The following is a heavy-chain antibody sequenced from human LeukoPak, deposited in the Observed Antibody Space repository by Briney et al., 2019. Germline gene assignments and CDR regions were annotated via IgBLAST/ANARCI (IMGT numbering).Heavy chain of an antibody. Sequence: SQTLSLTCTVSGDSISSGDYYWSWIRQPAGKGLEWIGRISSSGSTNYNPSLKSRATISVDTSKNQFSLKLSSVTAADTAVYYCARVLGDDSSGYSFLGYYYYYMDVWGKGTTVTVSS. D-gene: IGHD3-22*01. CDR2: ISSSGST. CDR1: GDSISSGDYY. V-gene: IGHV4-61*02. CDR3: ARVLGDDSSGYSFLGYYYYYMDV. J-gene: IGHJ6*03.